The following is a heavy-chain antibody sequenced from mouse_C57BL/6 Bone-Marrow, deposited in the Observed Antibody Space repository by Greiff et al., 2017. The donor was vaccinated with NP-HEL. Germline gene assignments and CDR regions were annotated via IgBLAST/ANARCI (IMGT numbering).Heavy chain of an antibody. D-gene: IGHD1-1*01. V-gene: IGHV10-1*01. J-gene: IGHJ4*01. CDR3: VRPFYYYGSSPSYYAMDY. Sequence: VQLKESGGGLVQPKGSLKLSCAASGFSFNTYAMNWVRQAPGKGLEWVARIRSKSNNYATYYADSVKDRFTISRDDSESMLYLQMNNLKTEDTAMYYCVRPFYYYGSSPSYYAMDYWGQGTSVTVSS. CDR2: IRSKSNNYAT. CDR1: GFSFNTYA.